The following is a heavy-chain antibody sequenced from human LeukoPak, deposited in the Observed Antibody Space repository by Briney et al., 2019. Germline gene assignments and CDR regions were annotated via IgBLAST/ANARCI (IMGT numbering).Heavy chain of an antibody. CDR3: ARDKYETSGCFDY. Sequence: GGSLRLSCAASEFTLSDYYMSWIRQAPGKGLEWVSYISRSGTTIYYADSVKGRFTISRDNAKNSLYLQMNSLRADDTALYFCARDKYETSGCFDYWGQGALVTVSS. D-gene: IGHD3-22*01. CDR1: EFTLSDYY. V-gene: IGHV3-11*01. J-gene: IGHJ4*02. CDR2: ISRSGTTI.